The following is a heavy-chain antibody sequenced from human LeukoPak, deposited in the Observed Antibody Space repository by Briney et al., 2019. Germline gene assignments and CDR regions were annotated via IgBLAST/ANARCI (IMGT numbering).Heavy chain of an antibody. V-gene: IGHV4-59*08. CDR2: IHDSGRS. Sequence: SETLCLTPTVSGGTICTYYWNWIRQPPGKGLGWFGHIHDSGRSNYTPSLKSRVTISVDTSKNQCSLNTSSVTAADTAVYSCARWYSSGWAFDYWGQGTLVTVSS. CDR1: GGTICTYY. D-gene: IGHD6-19*01. CDR3: ARWYSSGWAFDY. J-gene: IGHJ4*02.